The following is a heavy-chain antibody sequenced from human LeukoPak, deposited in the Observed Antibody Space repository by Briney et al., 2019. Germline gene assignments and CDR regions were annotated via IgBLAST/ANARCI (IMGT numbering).Heavy chain of an antibody. D-gene: IGHD3-3*01. V-gene: IGHV3-23*01. CDR2: IIGSGGST. CDR1: GFTFSSYG. J-gene: IGHJ6*02. CDR3: AKDKMITIFGV. Sequence: GGSLRLSCAASGFTFSSYGMSWVRQAPGKGLEWVSAIIGSGGSTYYADSVKGRFTISRDNSKNTLYLQMNSLRVEDTAIYYCAKDKMITIFGVWGQGTTVIVSS.